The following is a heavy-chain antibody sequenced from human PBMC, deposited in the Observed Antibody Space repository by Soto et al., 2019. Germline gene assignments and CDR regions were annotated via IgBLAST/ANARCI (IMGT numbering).Heavy chain of an antibody. Sequence: ASVKVSCKASGYTFTSYYIHWVRQAPGQGLEWMGIINPNGGSTNYAQNFQGRFTISRDNSKNTLYLQMNSLRVEDTAIYYCAKDRSSAGTTVRFDPWGQGTLVTVSS. CDR2: INPNGGST. V-gene: IGHV1-46*01. J-gene: IGHJ5*02. D-gene: IGHD1-1*01. CDR3: AKDRSSAGTTVRFDP. CDR1: GYTFTSYY.